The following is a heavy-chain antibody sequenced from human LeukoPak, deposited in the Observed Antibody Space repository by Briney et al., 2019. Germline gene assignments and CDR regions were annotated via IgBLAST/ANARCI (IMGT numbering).Heavy chain of an antibody. V-gene: IGHV3-33*01. Sequence: GGSLRLSCAAPGITFSSYGMHLVRQAPGKGLEWVAVIWYDGSNKYYADSVKGRFTISRDNSKNALYLQMNSLRAEDTAVYYCARAGGYSSGWYPYYFDYWGQGTLVTVSS. CDR3: ARAGGYSSGWYPYYFDY. CDR2: IWYDGSNK. J-gene: IGHJ4*02. CDR1: GITFSSYG. D-gene: IGHD6-19*01.